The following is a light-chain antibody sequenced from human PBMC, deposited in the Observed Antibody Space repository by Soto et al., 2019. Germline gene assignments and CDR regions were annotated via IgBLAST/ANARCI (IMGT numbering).Light chain of an antibody. CDR3: QQYNNWPPLT. V-gene: IGKV3-15*01. Sequence: EVVVTQSPATLSVSLGGRATLSCRASQSVRTNLAWYQQKPGQAPRLLIYAASTRATGVPARFSGSGSGTEFTLTITSLQSEDFAVYYCQQYNNWPPLTFGGGNKLEVK. CDR1: QSVRTN. J-gene: IGKJ4*01. CDR2: AAS.